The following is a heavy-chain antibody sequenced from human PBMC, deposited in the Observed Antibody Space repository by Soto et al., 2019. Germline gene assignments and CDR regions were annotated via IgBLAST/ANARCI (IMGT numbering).Heavy chain of an antibody. CDR2: IAKDGSDI. V-gene: IGHV3-30*18. CDR3: AKAAAYDSSGYYCYFEY. Sequence: PGGSLRLSCAASGFTFNLYGMHWVRQAPGKGLEWVAAIAKDGSDIHYTDSVKGRFTISRDNSENTLYLQMNSLRGDDSAVYYCAKAAAYDSSGYYCYFEYWGHGTLVTVSS. CDR1: GFTFNLYG. D-gene: IGHD3-22*01. J-gene: IGHJ4*01.